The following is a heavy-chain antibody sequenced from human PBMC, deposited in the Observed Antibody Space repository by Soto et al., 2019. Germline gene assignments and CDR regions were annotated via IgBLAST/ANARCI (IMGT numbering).Heavy chain of an antibody. CDR1: GFTFGDYA. J-gene: IGHJ3*02. V-gene: IGHV3-49*03. CDR3: TRDPIAAAGRVILLDSRWLLRDDAFDI. CDR2: IRSKAYGGTT. Sequence: PGGSLRLSCTASGFTFGDYAMSWFRQAPGKGLEWVGFIRSKAYGGTTEYAASVKGRFTISRDDSKSIAYLQMNSLKTEDTAVYYCTRDPIAAAGRVILLDSRWLLRDDAFDIWGQGTMVTVSS. D-gene: IGHD6-13*01.